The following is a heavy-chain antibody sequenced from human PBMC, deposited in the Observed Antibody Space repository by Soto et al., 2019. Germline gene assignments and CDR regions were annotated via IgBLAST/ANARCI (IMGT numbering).Heavy chain of an antibody. D-gene: IGHD2-15*01. Sequence: SVKVSCKASGGTFSSYAISWVRQAPGQGLEWMGGIIPIFGTANYAQKFQGRVTITADESTSTAYMELSSLRSEDTAVYYCAKESQYCSGRSCYFPAGIDHYGQGTLVNGSP. J-gene: IGHJ4*02. CDR2: IIPIFGTA. CDR3: AKESQYCSGRSCYFPAGIDH. V-gene: IGHV1-69*13. CDR1: GGTFSSYA.